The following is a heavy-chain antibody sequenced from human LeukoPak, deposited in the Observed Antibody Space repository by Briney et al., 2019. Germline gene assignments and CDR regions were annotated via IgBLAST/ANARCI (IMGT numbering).Heavy chain of an antibody. J-gene: IGHJ4*02. CDR1: GFSFMNAW. Sequence: GGSLRLSCAASGFSFMNAWVIWVRQAPGKGLEWVGRIKSNADGGTPDYAAPARGRFTISRDDSKNTLYLQMNSLKTEDTAVYYCTTFYHEYSPYWGRGTLVTVSS. V-gene: IGHV3-15*01. CDR3: TTFYHEYSPY. D-gene: IGHD6-6*01. CDR2: IKSNADGGTP.